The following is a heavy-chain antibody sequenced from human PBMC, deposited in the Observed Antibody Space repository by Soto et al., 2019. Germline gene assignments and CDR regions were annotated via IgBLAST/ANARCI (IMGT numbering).Heavy chain of an antibody. CDR2: IYTTGST. D-gene: IGHD5-18*01. CDR1: GGSIINYY. CDR3: ARDSGYNSGWDVDF. Sequence: PSETLSLTCNVSGGSIINYYWSWIRQPAGKGLEWIGRIYTTGSTNYNPSLKSRVTMSVDTSKNQFSLRLSSATAADTAVYYCARDSGYNSGWDVDFWGQGTMVTVSS. J-gene: IGHJ3*01. V-gene: IGHV4-4*07.